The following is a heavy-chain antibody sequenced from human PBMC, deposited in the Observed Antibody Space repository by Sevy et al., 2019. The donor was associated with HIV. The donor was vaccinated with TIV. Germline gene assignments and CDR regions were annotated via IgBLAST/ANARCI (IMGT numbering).Heavy chain of an antibody. Sequence: ASVKVSCQSSGYNFNIYTIHWVRQARGQGLEWVGRISPYDGDTDYAHNFHGRVSLTMDTSTSTAYLGLTSLRSDDTAVDFCTRDTGELLTGIAYCYSGMDVWGQGTTVTVSS. CDR1: GYNFNIYT. CDR3: TRDTGELLTGIAYCYSGMDV. CDR2: ISPYDGDT. D-gene: IGHD1-26*01. V-gene: IGHV1-18*01. J-gene: IGHJ6*02.